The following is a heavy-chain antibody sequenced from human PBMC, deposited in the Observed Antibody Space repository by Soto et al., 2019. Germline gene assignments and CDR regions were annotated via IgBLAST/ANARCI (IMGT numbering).Heavy chain of an antibody. CDR3: ARDNTGLDY. CDR1: GGAFTSYS. Sequence: QVHLVQSGAEVKKPGSAVKVSCKASGGAFTSYSFHWVRQAPGQGLEWMGGIIPMSGTTNYALKFQGRVTMTADVPTNTAYIELISLRSEDTASYYCARDNTGLDYWGQGTLVTVSS. CDR2: IIPMSGTT. D-gene: IGHD1-1*01. J-gene: IGHJ4*02. V-gene: IGHV1-69*12.